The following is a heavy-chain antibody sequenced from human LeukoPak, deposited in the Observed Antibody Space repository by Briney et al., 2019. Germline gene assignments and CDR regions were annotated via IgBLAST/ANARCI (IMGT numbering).Heavy chain of an antibody. V-gene: IGHV3-21*01. J-gene: IGHJ4*02. CDR2: LTSSSTYI. D-gene: IGHD4-17*01. Sequence: PGGSLRLSCAASGFTFSSYSMNWVRQAPGKGLEWVSSLTSSSTYIYYADSVKGRFTISRDNAKNTLYLQMTSLRAEDTAVYYCARGSWDDYGDYGLTLGGQGTLVTVSS. CDR1: GFTFSSYS. CDR3: ARGSWDDYGDYGLTL.